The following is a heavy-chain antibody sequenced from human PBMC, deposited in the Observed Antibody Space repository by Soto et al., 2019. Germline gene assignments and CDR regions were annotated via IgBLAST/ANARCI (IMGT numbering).Heavy chain of an antibody. CDR1: EFTLSNYA. CDR2: ISYGGGTT. J-gene: IGHJ4*02. D-gene: IGHD3-22*01. V-gene: IGHV3-23*01. Sequence: GGSLRLSCAASEFTLSNYAMSWVRQAPGKGLEWVSAISYGGGTTYYADSVKGRFTISRDNSKNTLYLQMNSLRAEDTAVYYCAKNPGYYYDSTGYHFDYWGQGTLVTVSS. CDR3: AKNPGYYYDSTGYHFDY.